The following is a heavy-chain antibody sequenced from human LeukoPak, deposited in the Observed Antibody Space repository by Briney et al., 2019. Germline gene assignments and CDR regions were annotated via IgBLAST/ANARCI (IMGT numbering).Heavy chain of an antibody. Sequence: TGGSLRLSCAASGFTFSSYWMTWVRQAPGKGLEWVANIKQDGSEKYYVDSVKGRFTISRGNANKSLYLQMNSLRAEDTAVYYCARDGYNYVNGFDYWGQGTLVTVSS. CDR1: GFTFSSYW. V-gene: IGHV3-7*01. CDR3: ARDGYNYVNGFDY. CDR2: IKQDGSEK. J-gene: IGHJ4*02. D-gene: IGHD5-18*01.